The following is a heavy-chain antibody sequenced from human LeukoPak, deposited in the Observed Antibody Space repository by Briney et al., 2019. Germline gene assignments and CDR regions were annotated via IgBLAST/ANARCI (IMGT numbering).Heavy chain of an antibody. CDR1: GFTFTSYW. Sequence: GSLRLSCAASGFTFTSYWMSWVRQAPGKGLEWVSVIYSGGSTYYADSVKGRFTISRDNSKNTLYLQMNSLRAEDTAVYYCASTPYYYDSSGYYGYFQHWGQGTLVTVSS. J-gene: IGHJ1*01. CDR3: ASTPYYYDSSGYYGYFQH. V-gene: IGHV3-53*01. CDR2: IYSGGST. D-gene: IGHD3-22*01.